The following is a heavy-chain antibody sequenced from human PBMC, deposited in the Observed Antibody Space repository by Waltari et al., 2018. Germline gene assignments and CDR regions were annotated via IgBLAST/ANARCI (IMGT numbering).Heavy chain of an antibody. Sequence: EVELVQSGAEVKKPGATVKISCKASGYTFMDYFMHWVQQAPGKGLEWMGRIDPEDGETVYSEKFQGRGTITADTSTDTAYMEVSSLTSGDTAVYYCAPLPGGSGQTFDYWGQGTLVTVSS. CDR2: IDPEDGET. D-gene: IGHD3-10*01. V-gene: IGHV1-69-2*01. CDR1: GYTFMDYF. J-gene: IGHJ4*02. CDR3: APLPGGSGQTFDY.